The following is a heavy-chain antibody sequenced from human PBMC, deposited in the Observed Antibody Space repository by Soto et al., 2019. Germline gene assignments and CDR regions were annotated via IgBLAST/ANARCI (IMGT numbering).Heavy chain of an antibody. Sequence: PSETLSLTCSVFGGSISNSSYYWGWIRQSPGKGLEWIGSIYYSGSTYYNPSLKSRLTISVDTSKNQFSLKLSSVTAADTAVYYCARDRTPRYCSGGSCYSDAFDIWGQGTMVTLSS. V-gene: IGHV4-39*02. CDR1: GGSISNSSYY. J-gene: IGHJ3*02. D-gene: IGHD2-15*01. CDR3: ARDRTPRYCSGGSCYSDAFDI. CDR2: IYYSGST.